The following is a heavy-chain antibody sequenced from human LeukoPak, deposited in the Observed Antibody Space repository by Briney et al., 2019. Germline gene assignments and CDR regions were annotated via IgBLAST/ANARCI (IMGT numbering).Heavy chain of an antibody. CDR2: ISGSGGST. D-gene: IGHD3-10*01. V-gene: IGHV3-23*01. J-gene: IGHJ6*02. CDR1: GFTFSSYA. Sequence: GGSLRLSCAASGFTFSSYAMSWVRQAPGKGLEWVSAISGSGGSTYYADSVKGRFTISRDNSKNTLYLQMNSLRAEDTAVYYCARWFGISYGMDVWGQGTTVTVSS. CDR3: ARWFGISYGMDV.